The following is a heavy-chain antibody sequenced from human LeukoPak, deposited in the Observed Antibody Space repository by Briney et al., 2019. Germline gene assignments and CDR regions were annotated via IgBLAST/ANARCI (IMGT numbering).Heavy chain of an antibody. D-gene: IGHD6-6*01. CDR3: ARDRSSIAARRRSNWYFDL. CDR1: GGSFSGYY. V-gene: IGHV4-34*01. J-gene: IGHJ2*01. CDR2: INHSGST. Sequence: PSETLSLTCAVYGGSFSGYYWSWIRQPPGKGLEWIGEINHSGSTNYNPSLKSRVTMSVDTSKNQFSLKLSSVTAADTAVYYCARDRSSIAARRRSNWYFDLWGRGTLVTVSS.